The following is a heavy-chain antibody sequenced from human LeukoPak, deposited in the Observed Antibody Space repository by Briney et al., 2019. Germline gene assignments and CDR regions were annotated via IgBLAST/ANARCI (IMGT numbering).Heavy chain of an antibody. CDR3: ARSGWDYYDSSGPRSWFDP. D-gene: IGHD3-22*01. J-gene: IGHJ5*02. CDR2: IYHSGST. Sequence: PSQTLSLTCAVSGGSISSGDYSWSWIRQPPGKGLEWIGYIYHSGSTYYNPSLKSRVTISVDRSKNQFSLKLSSVTAADTAVYYCARSGWDYYDSSGPRSWFDPWGRGTLVTVSS. CDR1: GGSISSGDYS. V-gene: IGHV4-30-2*01.